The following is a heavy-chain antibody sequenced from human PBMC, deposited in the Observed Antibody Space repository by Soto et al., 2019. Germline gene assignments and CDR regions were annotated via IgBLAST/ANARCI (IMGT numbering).Heavy chain of an antibody. CDR3: AKVFVFTIREGFDY. CDR2: ITGSGDST. Sequence: EVQLLESGGGLVQPGGSLRLSCAASGFTFSSYAMSWVRQAPGKGLEWVSAITGSGDSTYYADSVKGRFTVSRDNSKNTLVLQMNSLRAEDTAVYYCAKVFVFTIREGFDYWGLGTLVTVSS. J-gene: IGHJ4*02. V-gene: IGHV3-23*01. CDR1: GFTFSSYA. D-gene: IGHD3-3*01.